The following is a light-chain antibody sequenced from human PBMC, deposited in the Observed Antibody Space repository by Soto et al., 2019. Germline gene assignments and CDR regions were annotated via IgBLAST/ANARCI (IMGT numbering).Light chain of an antibody. CDR1: SSDVGGYNY. Sequence: QSALTQPASVSGSPGQSITISCTGTSSDVGGYNYVSWYQQHPGKAPKLMIYDVNNRPSGVSNRFSGSKSGNTASLTISGLQAEDEADYNCSSYTGSRTYVVFGGGTKLTVL. CDR2: DVN. J-gene: IGLJ2*01. CDR3: SSYTGSRTYVV. V-gene: IGLV2-14*01.